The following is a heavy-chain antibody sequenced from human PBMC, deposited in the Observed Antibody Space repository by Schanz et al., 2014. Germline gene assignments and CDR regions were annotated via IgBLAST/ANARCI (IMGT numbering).Heavy chain of an antibody. CDR1: GFTFSTYW. Sequence: EVQLVESGGGLVQPGGSLRLSCAASGFTFSTYWMSWVRQAPGKGLVWVSRTSHDGSFTTFADSVKGRFTISRDNSKNTLYLQMNSLRAEDTAVYYCARDKGGYYPFDYWGQGSLVTVSS. J-gene: IGHJ4*02. CDR3: ARDKGGYYPFDY. V-gene: IGHV3-74*01. CDR2: TSHDGSFT. D-gene: IGHD3-22*01.